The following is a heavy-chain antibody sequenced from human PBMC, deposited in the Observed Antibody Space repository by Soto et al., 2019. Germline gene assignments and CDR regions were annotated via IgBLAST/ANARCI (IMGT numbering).Heavy chain of an antibody. Sequence: GASVKVSCKASGGTFSSYTISWVRQAPGQGLEWMGRIIPILGIANYAQKFQGRVTITADKSTSTAYMELSSLRSEDTAVYYCARDPGAMAHFDYWGQGTLVTVSS. D-gene: IGHD5-18*01. V-gene: IGHV1-69*04. CDR3: ARDPGAMAHFDY. J-gene: IGHJ4*02. CDR1: GGTFSSYT. CDR2: IIPILGIA.